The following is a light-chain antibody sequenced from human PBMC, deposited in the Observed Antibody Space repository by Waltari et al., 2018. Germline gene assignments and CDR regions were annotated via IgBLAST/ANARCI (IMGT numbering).Light chain of an antibody. CDR3: QSYDSLSDSYV. V-gene: IGLV1-40*01. Sequence: QSVLTQPPSVSWAPGHRVAIASTGSSGNIGAGSGVHCYQHLPRTAPKLLIYDNYNRPSGVADRFSASKSGTSASLAITGLQAEDEADYYCQSYDSLSDSYVFGTGTKVTVL. CDR2: DNY. CDR1: SGNIGAGSG. J-gene: IGLJ1*01.